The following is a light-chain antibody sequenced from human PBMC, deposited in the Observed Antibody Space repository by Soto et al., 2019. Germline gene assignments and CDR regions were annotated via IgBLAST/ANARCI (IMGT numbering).Light chain of an antibody. Sequence: QSALTQPVSLSGSPGQSITISCTGTSSDIGAYDYVSWFQQHPGKAPKLMISEVNNRPSGVSNRFSGSKSGNTAYLTISGLQVEDEAEYFCFSFTITSTHVFGTGTKVTVL. CDR1: SSDIGAYDY. CDR2: EVN. V-gene: IGLV2-14*01. CDR3: FSFTITSTHV. J-gene: IGLJ1*01.